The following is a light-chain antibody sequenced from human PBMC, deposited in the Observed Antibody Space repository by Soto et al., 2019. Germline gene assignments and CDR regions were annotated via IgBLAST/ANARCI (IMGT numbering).Light chain of an antibody. CDR2: AAS. CDR3: QQVNSFPST. V-gene: IGKV1-5*01. CDR1: QTISSW. Sequence: DIQMTQSPSTLSGSVGDRVTSTCRASQTISSWLAWYQQKPGKAPKLLIYAASTLQSGVPSRFSGSGSGTDFTLTISSLQPEDFATYYCQQVNSFPSTFGQGTRLEI. J-gene: IGKJ5*01.